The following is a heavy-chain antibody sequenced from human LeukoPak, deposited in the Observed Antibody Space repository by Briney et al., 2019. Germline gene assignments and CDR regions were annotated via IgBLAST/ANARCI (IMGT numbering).Heavy chain of an antibody. CDR2: IKSQTDNWAT. V-gene: IGHV3-15*01. D-gene: IGHD3-16*01. CDR1: GLTFVNAW. J-gene: IGHJ4*02. Sequence: PGGSLRLSCEVSGLTFVNAWLNWVRQVPGKGLEWVGRIKSQTDNWATDYAAPVRDRFTISRDDSKHTLFLQMNSLKTEDSGVYYCATDPRWGFWGQGTLVTISS. CDR3: ATDPRWGF.